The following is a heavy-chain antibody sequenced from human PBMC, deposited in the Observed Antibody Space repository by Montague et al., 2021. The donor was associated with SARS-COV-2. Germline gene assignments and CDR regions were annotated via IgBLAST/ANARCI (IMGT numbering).Heavy chain of an antibody. V-gene: IGHV4-39*01. CDR2: IYYSGTT. D-gene: IGHD3-10*01. Sequence: SETLSLTCTVSGGSISSSSYYWGWIRQPPGKGLEWIGSIYYSGTTYYNPSLKSRVTISVDTSKNQFSLRPSSVTAADTAVYYCARHVRSLMVRGPDFDYWGQGTLVTVSS. J-gene: IGHJ4*02. CDR3: ARHVRSLMVRGPDFDY. CDR1: GGSISSSSYY.